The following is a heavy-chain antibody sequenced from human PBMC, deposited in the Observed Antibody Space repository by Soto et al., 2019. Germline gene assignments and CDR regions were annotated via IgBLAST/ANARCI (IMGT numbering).Heavy chain of an antibody. V-gene: IGHV1-18*01. D-gene: IGHD2-2*01. CDR3: ARDTSHYFDH. CDR1: GYTFITCG. CDR2: ITPYNGKT. J-gene: IGHJ4*02. Sequence: ASVKVSCKASGYTFITCGVTWVRQAPGQGLEWMGWITPYNGKTHYAQKSQDRVTMTTDTAATTAYMELRSLTSDDSAMYFCARDTSHYFDHWGQGTLVTVSS.